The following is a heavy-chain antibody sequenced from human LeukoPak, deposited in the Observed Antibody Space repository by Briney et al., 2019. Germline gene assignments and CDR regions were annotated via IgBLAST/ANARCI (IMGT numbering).Heavy chain of an antibody. J-gene: IGHJ6*03. V-gene: IGHV4-59*08. CDR1: GGSISSYY. Sequence: SETLSLTCTVSGGSISSYYWIWIRQPPGKALERIGYIYYYWNTNYNPSLESRVTISVYKSKNQFSLTLSLPTAAVPDVDYFARHVLFYYYSYMDVGGEATTVTASS. CDR2: IYYYWNT. CDR3: ARHVLFYYYSYMDV. D-gene: IGHD3-10*01.